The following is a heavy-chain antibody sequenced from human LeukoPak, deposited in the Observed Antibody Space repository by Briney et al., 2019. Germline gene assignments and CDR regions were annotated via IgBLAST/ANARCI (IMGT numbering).Heavy chain of an antibody. V-gene: IGHV4-39*07. Sequence: SETLSLTCTVSGGSISSSSYYWGWIRQPPGKGLEWIGSIYYSGSTYYNPSLKSRVTISVDTSKNQFSLKLSSVTAADTAVYYCARALYSSSSVWFDPWGQGTLVTVSS. CDR2: IYYSGST. CDR3: ARALYSSSSVWFDP. CDR1: GGSISSSSYY. D-gene: IGHD6-6*01. J-gene: IGHJ5*02.